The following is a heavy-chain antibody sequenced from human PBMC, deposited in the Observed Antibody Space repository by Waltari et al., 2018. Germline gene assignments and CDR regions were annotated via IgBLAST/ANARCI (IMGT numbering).Heavy chain of an antibody. D-gene: IGHD3-10*01. CDR3: ARGGRGYYGSGSYSY. V-gene: IGHV4-34*01. CDR1: GGSFSGYY. J-gene: IGHJ4*02. CDR2: INHSGST. Sequence: QVQLQQWGAGLLKPSETLSLTCAVYGGSFSGYYWSWIRQPPGKGLEWIGEINHSGSTNYNPSLKSRVTISVDTSKNQFSLKRSSVTAADTAVYYCARGGRGYYGSGSYSYWGQGTLVTVSS.